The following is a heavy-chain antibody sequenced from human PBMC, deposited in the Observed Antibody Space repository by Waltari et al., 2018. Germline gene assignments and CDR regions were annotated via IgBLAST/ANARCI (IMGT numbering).Heavy chain of an antibody. Sequence: QVQLQESGPGLVKPSETLSLTCAVSGYSISSGYYWGWIRQPPGKGLEWIGSIYHSGSTYYNPSLKSRVTISVDTSKNQFSLKLSSVTAADTAVYYCARGLNYYDSSGYYYFDYWGQGTLVTVSS. V-gene: IGHV4-38-2*01. CDR3: ARGLNYYDSSGYYYFDY. CDR1: GYSISSGYY. D-gene: IGHD3-22*01. CDR2: IYHSGST. J-gene: IGHJ4*02.